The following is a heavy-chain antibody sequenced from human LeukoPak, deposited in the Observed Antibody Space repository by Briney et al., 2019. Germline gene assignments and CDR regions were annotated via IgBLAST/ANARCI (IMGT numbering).Heavy chain of an antibody. CDR2: INAGNGNT. CDR1: GYTFTSYA. V-gene: IGHV1-3*01. CDR3: AGGSASGSGWPRPKGFDP. D-gene: IGHD6-19*01. Sequence: ASVKVSCKASGYTFTSYAMHWVRQAPGQRLEWMGWINAGNGNTKYSQKFQGRVTITRDTSASTAYMELSSLRSEDTAVYYCAGGSASGSGWPRPKGFDPWGQGTLVTVSS. J-gene: IGHJ5*02.